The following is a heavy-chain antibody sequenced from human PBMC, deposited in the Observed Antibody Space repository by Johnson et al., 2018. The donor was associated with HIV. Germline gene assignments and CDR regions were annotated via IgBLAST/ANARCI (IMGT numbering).Heavy chain of an antibody. CDR2: IYSGGST. Sequence: VQLVESGGGVVQPGGSLRLSCAASGFTFSSYGMHWVRQAPGKGLEWVSVIYSGGSTYYADSVKGRFTISRDNSKNTLYLQMNRLRVEDTAVYYCARRIRDIVVVPAADDAFDIWGQGTMVTVSS. V-gene: IGHV3-NL1*01. CDR1: GFTFSSYG. CDR3: ARRIRDIVVVPAADDAFDI. D-gene: IGHD2-2*01. J-gene: IGHJ3*02.